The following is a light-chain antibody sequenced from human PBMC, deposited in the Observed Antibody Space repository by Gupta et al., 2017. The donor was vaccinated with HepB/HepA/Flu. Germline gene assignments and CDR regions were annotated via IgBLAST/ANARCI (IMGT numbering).Light chain of an antibody. Sequence: SSELTQPLSLSVALGQTARITCGGNNSRSKSVHWYQQNPGQAPVLVIYRDDNRTSGIPGRFSGSKSGNTATMTISRAEAGEEADYYCQEEDSSNYVLFGGGTKLTVL. CDR2: RDD. CDR3: QEEDSSNYVL. V-gene: IGLV3-9*01. J-gene: IGLJ2*01. CDR1: NSRSKS.